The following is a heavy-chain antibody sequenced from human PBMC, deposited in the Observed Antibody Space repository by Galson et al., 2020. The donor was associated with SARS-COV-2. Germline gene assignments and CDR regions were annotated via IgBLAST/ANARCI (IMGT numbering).Heavy chain of an antibody. CDR1: GFTVNSNY. Sequence: GGSLRLSCAASGFTVNSNYMTWVRQAPGKGLEWVSVIYSSGSTYYADSVKGRFTISRDNSKNTLYLQMNSLGAEDTAVYYCARDDVAVAGTDYGGQGTLVTVSS. CDR2: IYSSGST. V-gene: IGHV3-53*01. CDR3: ARDDVAVAGTDY. J-gene: IGHJ4*02. D-gene: IGHD6-13*01.